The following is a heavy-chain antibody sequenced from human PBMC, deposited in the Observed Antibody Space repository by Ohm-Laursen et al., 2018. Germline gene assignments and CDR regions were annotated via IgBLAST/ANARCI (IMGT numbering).Heavy chain of an antibody. CDR2: ISYDGRQT. CDR1: GFTFSDYG. V-gene: IGHV3-30*18. CDR3: AKDRGSDWYLDV. D-gene: IGHD3-10*01. J-gene: IGHJ2*01. Sequence: SLRLSCAASGFTFSDYGSHWVRQAPGKGLEWVAVISYDGRQTYYADSVKGRFTISRDNPKSTLYLQMNSLRSEDTAVYYCAKDRGSDWYLDVWGRGTLVTVSS.